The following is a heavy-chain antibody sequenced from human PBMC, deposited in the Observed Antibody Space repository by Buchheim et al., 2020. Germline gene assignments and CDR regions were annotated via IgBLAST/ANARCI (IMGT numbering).Heavy chain of an antibody. CDR1: GGSFSGYY. J-gene: IGHJ6*02. CDR3: ARLYDFWSGYYGMDV. CDR2: INHSGST. V-gene: IGHV4-34*01. D-gene: IGHD3-3*01. Sequence: QVQLQQWGAGLLKPSETLSLTCAVYGGSFSGYYWSWIRQPPGKGLEWIGEINHSGSTNYNPSLKSRVTISVDTSKTQFSLKLSSVTAADTAVYYCARLYDFWSGYYGMDVWGQGTT.